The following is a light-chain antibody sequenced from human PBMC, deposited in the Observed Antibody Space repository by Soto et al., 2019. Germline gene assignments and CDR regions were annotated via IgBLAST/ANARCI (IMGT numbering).Light chain of an antibody. Sequence: QSVVTQPPSASGTPGQRVTISCSGTSSNIGDNAVNWYQQLPGTAPKLLIYTNNRRPSGVPDRFSGSKSGTSASLAISGLQSEDEGDYYCGAWDDSLKGVIFGGGTKLSVL. CDR3: GAWDDSLKGVI. V-gene: IGLV1-44*01. CDR2: TNN. CDR1: SSNIGDNA. J-gene: IGLJ2*01.